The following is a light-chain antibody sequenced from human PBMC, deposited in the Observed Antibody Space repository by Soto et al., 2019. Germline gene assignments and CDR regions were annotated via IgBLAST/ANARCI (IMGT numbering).Light chain of an antibody. CDR1: QSVSSSY. CDR2: GAS. Sequence: ELVLTQSPGTLSLSPGARATLSCRASQSVSSSYLAWYQQKPGQAPRLLIYGASSRATGLPDRFSGSGSGTDLTITISRLEPEDFEVYYCHQYGSSPSTFGQGTKVDIK. V-gene: IGKV3-20*01. J-gene: IGKJ1*01. CDR3: HQYGSSPST.